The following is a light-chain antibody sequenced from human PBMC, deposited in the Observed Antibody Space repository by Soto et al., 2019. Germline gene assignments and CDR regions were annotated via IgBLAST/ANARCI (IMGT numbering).Light chain of an antibody. Sequence: QSALTQPASVSGSPGQSITISCSGSSSNIGSNTVNWYQQLPGTAPKLLIYSNDQRPSGVPDRFSGSKSGTSASLAISGLQSEDEADYYCAAWDGSLNGYVFGTGTKVTVL. J-gene: IGLJ1*01. CDR1: SSNIGSNT. CDR3: AAWDGSLNGYV. V-gene: IGLV1-44*01. CDR2: SND.